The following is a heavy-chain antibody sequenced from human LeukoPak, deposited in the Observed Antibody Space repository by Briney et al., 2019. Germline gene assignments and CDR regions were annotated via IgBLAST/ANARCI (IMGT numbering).Heavy chain of an antibody. D-gene: IGHD2-15*01. Sequence: GGSLRLSCAASGFTFSSYAMSWVRQAPGKGLEWVSAISGSGGSTYYADSVKGRFTISRDNSKNTLYLQMNSLRAEDTAVYYCARDILGYCSGDSCYLDYFDYWGQGTLVTVSS. CDR2: ISGSGGST. CDR1: GFTFSSYA. CDR3: ARDILGYCSGDSCYLDYFDY. V-gene: IGHV3-23*01. J-gene: IGHJ4*02.